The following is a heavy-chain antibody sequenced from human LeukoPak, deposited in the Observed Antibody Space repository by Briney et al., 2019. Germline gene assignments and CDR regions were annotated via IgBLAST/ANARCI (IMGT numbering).Heavy chain of an antibody. CDR2: ISSSGSTI. V-gene: IGHV3-11*04. CDR1: GFTFSDYY. J-gene: IGHJ6*03. D-gene: IGHD2-2*01. CDR3: ARAPTSRYCSSTSCYEDYYYYMDV. Sequence: GGSLRLSCAASGFTFSDYYMSWLRQAPGKGLEWVSYISSSGSTIYYADSVKGRFTISRDNAKNSLYLQMNSLRAEDTAVYYCARAPTSRYCSSTSCYEDYYYYMDVWGKGTTVTVSS.